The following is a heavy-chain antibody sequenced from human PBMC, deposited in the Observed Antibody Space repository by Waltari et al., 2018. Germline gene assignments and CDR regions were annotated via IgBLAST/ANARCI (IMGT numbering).Heavy chain of an antibody. V-gene: IGHV1-69*15. Sequence: QVQLVQSGAEVKKPGYSVKVSCKASGGTFSSYGISWGRQAPGQGLAWMGRISPIFGTANYEQKVQSRIPVTEDESTSTAYVELSSLRSEDTAVYYCARGHGTYSSYVDYWGQGTLVTVSS. CDR3: ARGHGTYSSYVDY. D-gene: IGHD3-22*01. CDR2: ISPIFGTA. CDR1: GGTFSSYG. J-gene: IGHJ4*02.